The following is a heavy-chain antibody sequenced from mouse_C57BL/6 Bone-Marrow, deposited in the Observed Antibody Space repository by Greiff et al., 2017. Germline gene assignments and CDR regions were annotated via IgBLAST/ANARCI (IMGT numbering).Heavy chain of an antibody. CDR1: GYAFSSSW. CDR2: IYPGDGDT. J-gene: IGHJ4*01. CDR3: ARTGYYGRGAMDY. Sequence: VQLQQSGPELVKPGASVKISCKASGYAFSSSWMNWVKQRPGKGLEWIGRIYPGDGDTNYNGKFKGKATLTADKSSSTAYMQLSSLTSEDSAVYFCARTGYYGRGAMDYWGQGTSVTVSS. D-gene: IGHD1-1*01. V-gene: IGHV1-82*01.